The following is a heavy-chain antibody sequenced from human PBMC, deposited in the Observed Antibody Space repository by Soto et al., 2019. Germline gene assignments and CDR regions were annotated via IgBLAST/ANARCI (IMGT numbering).Heavy chain of an antibody. CDR3: ARERQVGPSSGRFDP. CDR1: GDSINSDSVY. J-gene: IGHJ5*02. Sequence: QVHLQESGPGLVKPSQTLSLTCSVNGDSINSDSVYWSWIRHSPGKVLEYIGYITYNGRTFYNPSLKSRVTMSVDKPKYQFSLEVRSVTAADTAVYYCARERQVGPSSGRFDPWGQGTLVTVST. V-gene: IGHV4-31*03. CDR2: ITYNGRT.